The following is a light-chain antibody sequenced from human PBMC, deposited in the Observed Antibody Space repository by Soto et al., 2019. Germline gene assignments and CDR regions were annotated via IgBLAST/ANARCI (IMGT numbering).Light chain of an antibody. Sequence: DIQMTQSPSTLSASVGDRVTITCRASQSISSWLARYQQKPGKAPKLLIYKASSLESGVPSRFSGSGSGTKFTLTISSLQPDDFATYYCQQYNSYPFFGPGTKVDIK. V-gene: IGKV1-5*03. CDR2: KAS. CDR1: QSISSW. J-gene: IGKJ3*01. CDR3: QQYNSYPF.